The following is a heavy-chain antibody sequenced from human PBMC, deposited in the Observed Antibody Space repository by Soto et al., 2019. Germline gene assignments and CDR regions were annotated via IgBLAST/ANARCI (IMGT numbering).Heavy chain of an antibody. CDR3: ARGQSHYDFWSGFLTYYYGMDV. CDR2: ISSSSSTI. D-gene: IGHD3-3*01. CDR1: GFTFSSYS. V-gene: IGHV3-48*02. Sequence: PGGSLRLSCAASGFTFSSYSMNWVRQAPGKGLEWVSYISSSSSTIYYADSVKGRFTISRDNAKNSLYLQMNSLRDEDTAVYYCARGQSHYDFWSGFLTYYYGMDVWGQGTTVTVSS. J-gene: IGHJ6*02.